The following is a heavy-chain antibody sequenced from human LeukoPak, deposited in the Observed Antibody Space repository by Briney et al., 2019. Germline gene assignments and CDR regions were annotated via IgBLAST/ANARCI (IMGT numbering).Heavy chain of an antibody. D-gene: IGHD2-15*01. CDR1: GFTFSTYN. Sequence: PGGSLRLSCAASGFTFSTYNINWVRQAPGKGLEWVSSISTSSDYIYYADSVKGRFTISRDNAKNSLFLQMNSLRAEDTAVYYCARTTYCSGGTCYWYFDYWCQGTLVTVSS. CDR2: ISTSSDYI. CDR3: ARTTYCSGGTCYWYFDY. J-gene: IGHJ4*02. V-gene: IGHV3-21*03.